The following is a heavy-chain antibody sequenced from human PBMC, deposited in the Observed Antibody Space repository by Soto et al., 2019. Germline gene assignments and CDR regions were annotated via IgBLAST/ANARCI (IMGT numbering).Heavy chain of an antibody. J-gene: IGHJ4*02. CDR2: IYYSGST. Sequence: SETLCLTCTVSGSSISSYYWSWIRQPPGKGLEWIGYIYYSGSTNYNPSLKSRVTISVDTSKNQFSLKLSSVTAADTAVYYCARGYGNYYFDYWGQGTLVTVSS. CDR3: ARGYGNYYFDY. V-gene: IGHV4-59*01. CDR1: GSSISSYY. D-gene: IGHD4-17*01.